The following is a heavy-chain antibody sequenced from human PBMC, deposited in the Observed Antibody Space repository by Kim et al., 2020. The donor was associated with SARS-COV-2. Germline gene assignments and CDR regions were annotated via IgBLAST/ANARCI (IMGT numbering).Heavy chain of an antibody. D-gene: IGHD3-22*01. Sequence: SETLSLTCTVSGGSISSYYWSWIRQPPGKELEWIGYIYYSGSTNYNPSLKSRVTISVDTSKNQFSLKLSSVTAADTAVYYCARSPASRLSITMIVVVTPDAFDIWGQGTMVTVSS. V-gene: IGHV4-59*08. CDR2: IYYSGST. CDR1: GGSISSYY. J-gene: IGHJ3*02. CDR3: ARSPASRLSITMIVVVTPDAFDI.